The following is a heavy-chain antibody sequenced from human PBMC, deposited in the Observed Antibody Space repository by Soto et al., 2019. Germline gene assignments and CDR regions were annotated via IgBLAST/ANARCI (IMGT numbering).Heavy chain of an antibody. CDR3: ARAETYYDFWSGYYWAFDI. V-gene: IGHV4-61*01. CDR2: IYYSGST. CDR1: GGSVSSGSYY. J-gene: IGHJ3*02. Sequence: SETLSLTCTVSGGSVSSGSYYWSWIRQPPGKGLEWFGYIYYSGSTNYNPSLKSRVTISVDTSKNQFSLKLSSVTAADTAVYYCARAETYYDFWSGYYWAFDIWGQGTMVTVSS. D-gene: IGHD3-3*01.